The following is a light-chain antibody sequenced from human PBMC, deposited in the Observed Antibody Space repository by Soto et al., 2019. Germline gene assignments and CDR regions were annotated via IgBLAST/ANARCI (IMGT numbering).Light chain of an antibody. V-gene: IGKV3-11*01. J-gene: IGKJ5*01. Sequence: EIVLTQSPATLSLSPGERATLSCRAIQSVSSSLAWYQQKPGQAPRLLIYNASNRATGIPARLSGSGSGTDFTLTISSLEPEDFAVYYCQQRSDWPPGATFGQGTRLEIK. CDR3: QQRSDWPPGAT. CDR2: NAS. CDR1: QSVSSS.